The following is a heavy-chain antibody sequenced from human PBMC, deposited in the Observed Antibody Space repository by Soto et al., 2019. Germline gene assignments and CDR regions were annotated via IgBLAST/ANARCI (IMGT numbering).Heavy chain of an antibody. Sequence: GGSLRLSCAASGFTFSSYWMSWVRQAPGKGLEWVANIKQDGSEKYYVDSVKGRFTISRDNAKNSLYLQMNSLRAEDTAVYYCGASYYYYYMDVWGKGTTVTVSS. J-gene: IGHJ6*03. CDR1: GFTFSSYW. V-gene: IGHV3-7*01. CDR3: GASYYYYYMDV. CDR2: IKQDGSEK. D-gene: IGHD3-16*01.